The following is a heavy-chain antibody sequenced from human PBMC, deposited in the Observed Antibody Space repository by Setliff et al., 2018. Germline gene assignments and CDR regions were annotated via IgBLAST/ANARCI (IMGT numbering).Heavy chain of an antibody. CDR3: ARVLITMIVVGAFDI. V-gene: IGHV1-69*10. Sequence: GASVKVSCKASGYTFSSYAISWVRQAPGQGLEWMRGIIPILGIANYTQKFQGRVTITADKSTSTAYMELSSLRSEDTAVYYCARVLITMIVVGAFDIWGQGTMVTVSS. J-gene: IGHJ3*02. CDR1: GYTFSSYA. CDR2: IIPILGIA. D-gene: IGHD3-22*01.